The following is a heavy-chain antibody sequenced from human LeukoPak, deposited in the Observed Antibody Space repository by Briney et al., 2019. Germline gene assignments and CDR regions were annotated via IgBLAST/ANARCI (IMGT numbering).Heavy chain of an antibody. CDR1: GVMFPSYW. CDR2: IKQDGSEK. CDR3: GRDPDS. Sequence: WGSLRLSGAASGVMFPSYWMTWVRQAPGKGLEWVANIKQDGSEKYYVDSVKGRFTISRDNAKNSLYLQMNSLTAEDTAVYFCGRDPDSWGQGTVVTVS. V-gene: IGHV3-7*04. J-gene: IGHJ5*01.